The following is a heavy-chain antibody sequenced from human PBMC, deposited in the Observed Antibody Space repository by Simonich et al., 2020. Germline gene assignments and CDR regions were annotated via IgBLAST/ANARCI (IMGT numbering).Heavy chain of an antibody. Sequence: QVQLVESGGGVVQPGRSLRLSCAASGFTFSSYAMHWVRQAPGKGLEWVPVKYNDGSNKYYADSVKGRFTISRDNSKNTLYLQMNSLRAEDTAVYYCARELSKNGEAAAGYYFDYWGQGTLVTVSS. CDR3: ARELSKNGEAAAGYYFDY. CDR1: GFTFSSYA. J-gene: IGHJ4*02. D-gene: IGHD6-13*01. V-gene: IGHV3-30*07. CDR2: KYNDGSNK.